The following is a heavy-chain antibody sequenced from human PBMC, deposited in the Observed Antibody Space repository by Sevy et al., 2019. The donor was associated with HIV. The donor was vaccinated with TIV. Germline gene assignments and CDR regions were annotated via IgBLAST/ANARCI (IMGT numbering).Heavy chain of an antibody. CDR1: GFTFDSYW. CDR2: INQNGTKK. V-gene: IGHV3-7*01. CDR3: ARRYFDL. J-gene: IGHJ2*01. Sequence: GGSLRLSCAASGFTFDSYWMQWVRQAPGKGLEWVANINQNGTKKNYVDSVKGRFTISRDNAKNSLYLQMNSLRAEDTAVYYCARRYFDLWVRGTLVTVSS.